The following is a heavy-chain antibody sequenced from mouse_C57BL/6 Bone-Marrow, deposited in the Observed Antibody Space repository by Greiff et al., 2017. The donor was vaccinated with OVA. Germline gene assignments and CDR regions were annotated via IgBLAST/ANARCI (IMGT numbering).Heavy chain of an antibody. CDR3: ASELGGIYYYAMDY. CDR1: GFSLTSYG. D-gene: IGHD3-1*01. V-gene: IGHV2-2*01. Sequence: VQGVESGPGLVQPSQSLSITCTVSGFSLTSYGVHWVRQSPGKGLEWLGVIWSGGSTDYNAAFISRLSISKDNSKSQVFFKMNSLQADDTAIYYCASELGGIYYYAMDYWGQGTSVTVSS. CDR2: IWSGGST. J-gene: IGHJ4*01.